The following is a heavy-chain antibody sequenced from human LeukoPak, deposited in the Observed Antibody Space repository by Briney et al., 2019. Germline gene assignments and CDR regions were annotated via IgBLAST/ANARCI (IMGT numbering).Heavy chain of an antibody. D-gene: IGHD6-13*01. J-gene: IGHJ5*02. Sequence: SVKVSCKASGGTFSSYAISWARQAPGQGLEWMGRIIPILGIANYAQKFQGRVTITADKSTSTAYMELSSLRSEDTAVYYCARDRIAAAGTGWSWFDPWGQGTLVTVSS. V-gene: IGHV1-69*04. CDR2: IIPILGIA. CDR1: GGTFSSYA. CDR3: ARDRIAAAGTGWSWFDP.